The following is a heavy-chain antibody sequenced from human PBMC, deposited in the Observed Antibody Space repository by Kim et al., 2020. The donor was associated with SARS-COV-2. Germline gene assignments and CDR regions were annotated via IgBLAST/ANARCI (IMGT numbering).Heavy chain of an antibody. CDR3: AKDRGRRSGTGWFNYGSGSYGY. CDR1: GFTFSSYA. Sequence: GGSLRLSCAASGFTFSSYAMSWVRQAPGKGLEWVSAISGSGGSTYYADSVKGRFTISRDNSKNTLYLQMNSLRAEDTAVYYCAKDRGRRSGTGWFNYGSGSYGYWGQGTLVTVSS. D-gene: IGHD3-10*01. J-gene: IGHJ4*02. CDR2: ISGSGGST. V-gene: IGHV3-23*01.